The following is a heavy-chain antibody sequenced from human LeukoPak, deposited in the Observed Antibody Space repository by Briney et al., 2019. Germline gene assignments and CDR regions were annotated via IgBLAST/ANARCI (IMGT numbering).Heavy chain of an antibody. D-gene: IGHD6-19*01. CDR3: ARVAAVAGNFNY. CDR1: GGSISSSNW. Sequence: SETLSLTCAVSGGSISSSNWWSWVRQSPGKGLEWIGEIYHSGSTYYDPSLKSRVTISVDKSKNQFSLKLSSVTAADTAVYYCARVAAVAGNFNYWGQGTLVTVSS. CDR2: IYHSGST. J-gene: IGHJ4*02. V-gene: IGHV4-4*02.